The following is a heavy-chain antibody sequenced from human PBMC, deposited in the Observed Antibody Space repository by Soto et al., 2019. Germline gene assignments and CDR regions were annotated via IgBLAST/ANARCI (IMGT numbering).Heavy chain of an antibody. Sequence: SETLSLTCRVSGGSLNNYYWNWIRQPPGKGLEWVAYIYHSGASNSNPSLKSRVNISVDTSKRQFSLKLSSVTAADTAVYYCARTRLGSAYGPFDYWGQGALVTVSS. D-gene: IGHD3-10*01. CDR1: GGSLNNYY. CDR2: IYHSGAS. CDR3: ARTRLGSAYGPFDY. J-gene: IGHJ4*02. V-gene: IGHV4-59*01.